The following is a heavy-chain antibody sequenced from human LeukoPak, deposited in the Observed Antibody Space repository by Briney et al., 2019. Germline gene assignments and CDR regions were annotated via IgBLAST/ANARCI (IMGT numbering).Heavy chain of an antibody. CDR2: ISYDGSNK. D-gene: IGHD3-22*01. J-gene: IGHJ4*02. Sequence: GGSLRLSCAASGFTFSSYAMHWVRQAPGKGLEWVAVISYDGSNKYYADSVKGRFTISRDNSKNTLYLQMNSLRAEDTAVYYCARAPGWLLLVYYLDYWGQGTLVTVSS. CDR1: GFTFSSYA. CDR3: ARAPGWLLLVYYLDY. V-gene: IGHV3-30-3*01.